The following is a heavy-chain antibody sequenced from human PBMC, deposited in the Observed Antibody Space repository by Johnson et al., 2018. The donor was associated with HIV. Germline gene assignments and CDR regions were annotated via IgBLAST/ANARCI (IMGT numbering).Heavy chain of an antibody. V-gene: IGHV3-53*01. Sequence: VQLVESGGDLIQPGGSLRLSCASSGFTVSSNYMTWVRQAPGKGLEWVSVIYSGGGTYYEDSVKGRFTISRDNSKNSLYLQMNSLRAEDTAVYYCARTPSLPGAFDIWGQGTMVTVSS. CDR1: GFTVSSNY. CDR2: IYSGGGT. J-gene: IGHJ3*02. CDR3: ARTPSLPGAFDI.